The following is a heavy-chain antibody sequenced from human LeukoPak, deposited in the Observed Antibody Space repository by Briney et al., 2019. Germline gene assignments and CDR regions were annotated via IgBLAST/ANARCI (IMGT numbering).Heavy chain of an antibody. Sequence: ASVKVSCKASSYSFNRYGISWVRQAPGQGLEWMGWISGYNGNTNYAQKFLGRVSMTADTSTSTAYMELRSLTSDDAAVYYCARSGRGTYYYFDLWGQGTLVTVSS. J-gene: IGHJ4*02. CDR2: ISGYNGNT. CDR3: ARSGRGTYYYFDL. CDR1: SYSFNRYG. V-gene: IGHV1-18*01. D-gene: IGHD5-12*01.